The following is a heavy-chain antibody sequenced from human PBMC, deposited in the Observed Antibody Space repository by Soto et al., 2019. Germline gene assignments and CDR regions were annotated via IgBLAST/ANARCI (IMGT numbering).Heavy chain of an antibody. CDR3: ARGNAIWQGGFGDFDY. CDR2: ISYNGNKK. D-gene: IGHD3-10*01. V-gene: IGHV3-30-3*01. Sequence: QVHLVESGGGVVQPGRSLRLSCAASGFTFNGYFMHWVRQAPGKGLEWVALISYNGNKKYYAESVKGRFTISRDNSRDTVDLQMDSLKVEDTAVYYCARGNAIWQGGFGDFDYWGQGTLVRVSS. CDR1: GFTFNGYF. J-gene: IGHJ4*02.